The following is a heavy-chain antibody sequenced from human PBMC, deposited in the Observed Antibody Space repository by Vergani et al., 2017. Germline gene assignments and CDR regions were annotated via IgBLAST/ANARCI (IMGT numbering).Heavy chain of an antibody. CDR2: IQFDGSNK. Sequence: HVQLVESGGGVVQRGGSLRLYCATSGFTLSNYVMQWIREGPGKGLEFVAFIQFDGSNKYYEDSVKGRFTLSRDFSKNTLYLQMNSLRTDDTATYYCAKHFRGWGIDYWGQGTQVIVSS. CDR3: AKHFRGWGIDY. V-gene: IGHV3-30*02. CDR1: GFTLSNYV. J-gene: IGHJ4*02. D-gene: IGHD3-16*01.